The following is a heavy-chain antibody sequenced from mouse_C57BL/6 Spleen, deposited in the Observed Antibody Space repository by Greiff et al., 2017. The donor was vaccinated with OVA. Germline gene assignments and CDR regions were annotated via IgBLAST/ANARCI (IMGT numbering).Heavy chain of an antibody. J-gene: IGHJ3*01. Sequence: EVQLVESGGDLVKPGGSLKLSCAASGFTFSSYGMSWVRQTPDKRLEWVATIISGGSYTYYPDSVKGRFTISRDNAKNTLYLQMSSLKSEDTAMYYCARQLTGTFAYWGQGTLVTVSA. V-gene: IGHV5-6*01. CDR1: GFTFSSYG. D-gene: IGHD4-1*01. CDR3: ARQLTGTFAY. CDR2: IISGGSYT.